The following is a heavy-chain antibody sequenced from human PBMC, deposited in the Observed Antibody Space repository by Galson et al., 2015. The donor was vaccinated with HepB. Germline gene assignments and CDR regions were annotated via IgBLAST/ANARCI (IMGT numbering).Heavy chain of an antibody. CDR3: ARQYDSQGFDP. Sequence: SLRLSCAASGFIFSSYGMHWVRQAPGKGLEWVAVIWYDGNNTYYADSVQGRFTISRDNSKNTLYLQMNSLRPGDTAVYYCARQYDSQGFDPWGQGTLVTVSS. CDR2: IWYDGNNT. CDR1: GFIFSSYG. J-gene: IGHJ5*02. V-gene: IGHV3-33*01. D-gene: IGHD3-9*01.